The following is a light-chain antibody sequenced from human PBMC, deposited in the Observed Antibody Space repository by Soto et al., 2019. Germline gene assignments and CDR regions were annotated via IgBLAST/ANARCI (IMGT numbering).Light chain of an antibody. Sequence: DIQVTQSPSTLSASVGDRVTITCRASQSISGWLAWYQQKPGKAPKLMIYDASSLESGVPSRFSGSGSGTEFTLTTSSLQPDDFATYYCQQYNTYRTFGQGTKVEI. CDR3: QQYNTYRT. V-gene: IGKV1-5*01. J-gene: IGKJ1*01. CDR2: DAS. CDR1: QSISGW.